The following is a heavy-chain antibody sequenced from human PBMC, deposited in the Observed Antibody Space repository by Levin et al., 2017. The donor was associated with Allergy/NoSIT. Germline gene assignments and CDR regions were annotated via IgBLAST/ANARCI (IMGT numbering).Heavy chain of an antibody. CDR3: ARAPLGEYSYYGIDV. D-gene: IGHD2/OR15-2a*01. V-gene: IGHV4-59*01. CDR1: GDSISSYY. CDR2: IWHNGST. J-gene: IGHJ6*02. Sequence: GDSISSYYWSWIRLPPGKRLEWIGDIWHNGSTNYNPSLKGRVTISVDTSKDQFSLRLSSFTAADPAVYYCARAPLGEYSYYGIDVWGQGTTVTVSS.